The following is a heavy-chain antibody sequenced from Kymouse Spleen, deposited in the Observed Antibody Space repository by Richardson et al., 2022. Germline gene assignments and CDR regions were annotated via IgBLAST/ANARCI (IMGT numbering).Heavy chain of an antibody. Sequence: QVQLQQWGAGLLKPSETLSLTCAVYGGSFSGYYWSWIRQPPGKGLEWIGEINHSGSTNYNPSLKSRVTISVDTSKNQFSLKLSSVTAADTAVYYCARGRITISSAFDIWGQGTMVTVSS. J-gene: IGHJ3*02. D-gene: IGHD3-9*01. CDR2: INHSGST. CDR3: ARGRITISSAFDI. V-gene: IGHV4-34*01. CDR1: GGSFSGYY.